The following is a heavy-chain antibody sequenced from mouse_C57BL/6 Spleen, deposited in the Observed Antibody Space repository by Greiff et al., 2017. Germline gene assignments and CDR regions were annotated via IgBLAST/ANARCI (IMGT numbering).Heavy chain of an antibody. CDR2: IYPGNSDT. J-gene: IGHJ2*01. V-gene: IGHV1-5*01. CDR3: ARSGKTYYFDY. D-gene: IGHD3-1*01. CDR1: GYTFTSYW. Sequence: EVQLQQSGTVLARPGASVKMSCKTSGYTFTSYWMHWAKQRPGQGLEWIGAIYPGNSDTSYNQKFKGKAKLTAVTSASPAYMELSSLTNEDSAVYYCARSGKTYYFDYWGQGTTLTVSS.